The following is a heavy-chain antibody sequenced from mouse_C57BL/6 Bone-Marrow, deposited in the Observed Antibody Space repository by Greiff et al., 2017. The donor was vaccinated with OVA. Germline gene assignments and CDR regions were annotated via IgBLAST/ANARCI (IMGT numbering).Heavy chain of an antibody. J-gene: IGHJ3*01. CDR2: IDPSDSYT. CDR1: GYTFTSYW. CDR3: ASAVFAY. Sequence: VQLQQPGAELVKPGASVKLSCKASGYTFTSYWMQWVKQRPGQGLEWIGEIDPSDSYTNYNQKFKGKSTLTVDTSSSTAYMQISSLTSEDSAVDYCASAVFAYWGQGTLVTVSA. V-gene: IGHV1-50*01.